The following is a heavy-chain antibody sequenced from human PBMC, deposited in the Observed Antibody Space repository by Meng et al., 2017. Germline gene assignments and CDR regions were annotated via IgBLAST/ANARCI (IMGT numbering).Heavy chain of an antibody. CDR3: ARACGGDCYLRYYYYGMDV. CDR1: GFTFSDYY. CDR2: ISSSGSTI. Sequence: GGSLRLSCAASGFTFSDYYMSWIRQAPGKGLEWVSYISSSGSTIYYADSVKGRFTISRDNAKNSLYLQMNSLRAEDTAVYYCARACGGDCYLRYYYYGMDVWGQGTTVTVSS. V-gene: IGHV3-11*01. J-gene: IGHJ6*02. D-gene: IGHD2-21*02.